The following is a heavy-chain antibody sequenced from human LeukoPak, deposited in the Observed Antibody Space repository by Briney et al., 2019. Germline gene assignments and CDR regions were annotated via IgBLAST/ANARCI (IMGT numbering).Heavy chain of an antibody. CDR2: ISSSSSYI. CDR1: GFTFSSYG. CDR3: ARDRIAAAGTFDY. J-gene: IGHJ4*02. D-gene: IGHD6-13*01. Sequence: GGSLRLSCAASGFTFSSYGMNWVRQAPGKGLEWVSSISSSSSYIYYADSVKGRFTISRDNAKNSLYLQMNSLRAEDTAVYYCARDRIAAAGTFDYWGQGTLVTVSS. V-gene: IGHV3-21*01.